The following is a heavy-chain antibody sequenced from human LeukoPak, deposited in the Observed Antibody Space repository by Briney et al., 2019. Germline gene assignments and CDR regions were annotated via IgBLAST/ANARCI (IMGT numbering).Heavy chain of an antibody. J-gene: IGHJ6*02. CDR3: ARDKDYYYGMDV. V-gene: IGHV1-18*01. Sequence: ASVKVSCKASGGTFSSYAISWVRQAPGQGLEWMGWISAYNGNTNYAQKLQGRVTMTTDTSTSTAYMELRSLRSDDTAVYYCARDKDYYYGMDVWGQGTTVTVSS. CDR2: ISAYNGNT. CDR1: GGTFSSYA.